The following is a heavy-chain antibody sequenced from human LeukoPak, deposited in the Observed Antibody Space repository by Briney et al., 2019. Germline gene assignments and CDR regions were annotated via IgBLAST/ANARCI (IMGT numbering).Heavy chain of an antibody. CDR2: IIPILNME. CDR3: TSLSRDMAELTPGY. J-gene: IGHJ4*02. V-gene: IGHV1-69*02. D-gene: IGHD6-19*01. Sequence: ASVKVSCKASGGTSNIYSISWVRQAPGQGLEWMGRIIPILNMEIYAQKCQGRVKVTADKSTSVAYMELSSLSSEDTAVYYCTSLSRDMAELTPGYWGQGTLVTVSS. CDR1: GGTSNIYS.